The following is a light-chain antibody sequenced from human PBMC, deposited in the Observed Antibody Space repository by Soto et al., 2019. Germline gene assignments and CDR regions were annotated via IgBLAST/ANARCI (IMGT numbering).Light chain of an antibody. Sequence: EIVLTQSPGTLSLSPGERATLSCRASQSVSSSYLAWYQQKPGQAPRLRIYGASSRATGIPDRFSGSGSGTDFTPTISSLEPEDFAVYYCEQYGSSPPYTFGQGTKLEIK. J-gene: IGKJ2*01. CDR3: EQYGSSPPYT. CDR2: GAS. V-gene: IGKV3-20*01. CDR1: QSVSSSY.